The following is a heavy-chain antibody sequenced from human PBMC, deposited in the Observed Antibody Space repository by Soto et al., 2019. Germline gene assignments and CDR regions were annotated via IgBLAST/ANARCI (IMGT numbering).Heavy chain of an antibody. CDR1: GYSLTELS. V-gene: IGHV1-24*01. D-gene: IGHD3-9*01. J-gene: IGHJ4*02. Sequence: GASVKVSCAVSGYSLTELSMHWVRQAPGKGLEWMGGFDPEDGETIYAQKFQGRVTMTEDTSTDTAYMELSSLRSEDTAVYYCATPSYYDILTGYSTGKYYFDYWGQGTLVTVSS. CDR3: ATPSYYDILTGYSTGKYYFDY. CDR2: FDPEDGET.